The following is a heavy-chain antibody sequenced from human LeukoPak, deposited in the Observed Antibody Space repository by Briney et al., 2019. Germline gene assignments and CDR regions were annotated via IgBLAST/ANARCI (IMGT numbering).Heavy chain of an antibody. J-gene: IGHJ5*02. Sequence: GGSLRLSCAASGFTFSSYNMNWVRQAPGKGLEWVSSISSTSSYIYYADSVKGRFTISRDNAKNSLYLQMNSLRAEDTAVYYCARDRKTGTLNWFDPWGQGTLVTVSS. CDR2: ISSTSSYI. CDR1: GFTFSSYN. V-gene: IGHV3-21*01. CDR3: ARDRKTGTLNWFDP. D-gene: IGHD1-1*01.